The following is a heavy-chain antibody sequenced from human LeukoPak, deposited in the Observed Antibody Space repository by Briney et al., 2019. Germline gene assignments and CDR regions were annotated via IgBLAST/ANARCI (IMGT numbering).Heavy chain of an antibody. V-gene: IGHV1-2*04. CDR2: INPNSGGT. CDR3: ARVGIVVVPAAPKLIYYYYYMDV. Sequence: ASVKVSCKASGYTFTGYYMHWVRQAPGQGLEWMGWINPNSGGTNYAQKFQGWVTMTRDTSISTAYMELSRLRSDDTAVYYCARVGIVVVPAAPKLIYYYYYMDVWGKGTTVTVSS. CDR1: GYTFTGYY. D-gene: IGHD2-2*01. J-gene: IGHJ6*03.